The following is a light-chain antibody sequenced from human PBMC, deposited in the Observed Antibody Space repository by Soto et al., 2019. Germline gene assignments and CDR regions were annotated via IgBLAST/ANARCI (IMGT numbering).Light chain of an antibody. CDR1: QSVSSH. V-gene: IGKV3-20*01. J-gene: IGKJ1*01. Sequence: DIAMTQSPGTLSVSPGERATLSCKASQSVSSHLAWYQQKPGQAPRLLIYGASTRATGIPDRFSGSGSGTDCTLTISRLEPEDVTVYYCQQYDSSPRTLGQGTKVDIK. CDR3: QQYDSSPRT. CDR2: GAS.